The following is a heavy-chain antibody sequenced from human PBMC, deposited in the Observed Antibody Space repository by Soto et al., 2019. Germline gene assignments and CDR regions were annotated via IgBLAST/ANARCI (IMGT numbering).Heavy chain of an antibody. Sequence: GPQVKVSCKASGGTFSSYAISWVRQAPGQGLEWMGGIIPIFGTANYAQKFQGRVTITADESTSTAYMELSSLRSEDTAVYYCARGGYDFWSGPLAGYGMDVWGQGTTVTVSS. J-gene: IGHJ6*02. CDR1: GGTFSSYA. CDR2: IIPIFGTA. V-gene: IGHV1-69*01. D-gene: IGHD3-3*01. CDR3: ARGGYDFWSGPLAGYGMDV.